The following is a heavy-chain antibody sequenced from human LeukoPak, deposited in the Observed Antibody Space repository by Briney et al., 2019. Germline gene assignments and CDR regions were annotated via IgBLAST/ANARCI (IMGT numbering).Heavy chain of an antibody. J-gene: IGHJ4*02. Sequence: ASVKVSCKASGYTFSSYGIIWARQAPGQGLQWMGWVSPFNGNTDYAPKLQGRVTMTTDTSTTTAYMELRSLTPDDTAVYYCARRGGSYSHSDFWGQGTLVTVSS. CDR1: GYTFSSYG. CDR3: ARRGGSYSHSDF. V-gene: IGHV1-18*01. D-gene: IGHD1-26*01. CDR2: VSPFNGNT.